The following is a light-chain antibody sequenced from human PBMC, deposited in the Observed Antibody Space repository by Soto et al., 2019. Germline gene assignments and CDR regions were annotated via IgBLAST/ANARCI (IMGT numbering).Light chain of an antibody. CDR1: SEHSTYI. CDR3: ETWDSYALVI. Sequence: QSVLTQSSSASASLGSSVKLTCTLSSEHSTYIIAWHQRQPGKAPRYLMKLEGSGSYTRGSGVPDRFSGSSSGADRYLTISNLQSEDEADYYCETWDSYALVIIGGGTKLTVL. CDR2: LEGSGSY. V-gene: IGLV4-60*03. J-gene: IGLJ2*01.